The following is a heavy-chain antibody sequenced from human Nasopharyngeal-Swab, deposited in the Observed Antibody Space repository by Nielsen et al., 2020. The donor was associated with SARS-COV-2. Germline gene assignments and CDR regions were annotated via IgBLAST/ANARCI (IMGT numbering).Heavy chain of an antibody. D-gene: IGHD3-10*01. CDR1: GFTFSSYK. J-gene: IGHJ4*02. CDR3: ARPTGFGEAGYFDY. Sequence: GESLKISCAASGFTFSSYKLTWVRQAPGKGLEWVSYISSSGSTIYYADSVKGRFTISRDNAKNSLYLQMNSLRAEDTAVYYCARPTGFGEAGYFDYWGQGTLVTVSS. CDR2: ISSSGSTI. V-gene: IGHV3-48*03.